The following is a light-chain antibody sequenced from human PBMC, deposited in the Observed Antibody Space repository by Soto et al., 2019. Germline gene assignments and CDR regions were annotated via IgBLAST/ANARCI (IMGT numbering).Light chain of an antibody. V-gene: IGKV3-20*01. Sequence: EIVLTQSPGTLSLSPGERATLSCRASQSVSSSYLAWYQQKPGQAPRLLIYGASSRATGIPDRFSGSGSGTDLTLTINRLEPEDFAVYYCQQYGSSPEYTFGQGTKLEIK. J-gene: IGKJ2*01. CDR2: GAS. CDR3: QQYGSSPEYT. CDR1: QSVSSSY.